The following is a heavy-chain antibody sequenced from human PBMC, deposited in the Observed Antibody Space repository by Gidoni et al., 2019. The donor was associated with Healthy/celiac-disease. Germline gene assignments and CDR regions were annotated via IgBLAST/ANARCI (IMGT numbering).Heavy chain of an antibody. J-gene: IGHJ4*02. CDR3: ATVGYCSGGSCYHFDY. Sequence: LEWMGGFDTEDGETIYAQKFQGRVTMTEDTSTDTAYMELSSLRSEDTAVYYCATVGYCSGGSCYHFDYWGQGTLVTVSS. D-gene: IGHD2-15*01. V-gene: IGHV1-24*01. CDR2: FDTEDGET.